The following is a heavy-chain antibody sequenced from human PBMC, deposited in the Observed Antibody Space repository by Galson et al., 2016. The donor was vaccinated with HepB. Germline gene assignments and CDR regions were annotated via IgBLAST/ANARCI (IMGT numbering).Heavy chain of an antibody. V-gene: IGHV4-39*07. D-gene: IGHD2-2*01. CDR1: GGSISSSSYY. CDR3: ARGFWGSSTPIGYYYYGMDV. CDR2: IYYSGST. J-gene: IGHJ6*02. Sequence: LSLTCTVSGGSISSSSYYWGWIRQPPGKGLEWIGIIYYSGSTYYNPSLKSRVTISVDTSKNQFSLKLSSVTAADTAVYYCARGFWGSSTPIGYYYYGMDVWGQGTTVTVSS.